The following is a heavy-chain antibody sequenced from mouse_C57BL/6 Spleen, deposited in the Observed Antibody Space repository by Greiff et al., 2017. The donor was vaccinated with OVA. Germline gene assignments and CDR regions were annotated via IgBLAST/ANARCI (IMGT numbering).Heavy chain of an antibody. Sequence: EVQLQQFGPELVKPGASVKMFCKASGYTFPDHNMHWVKQSHGKSLEWIGDINSNNCGTSYHQKFKGKATLTVNKSSNTASMELLRLTSEGPAVDFCARGGDSFDYWGQGTTLTVSS. CDR2: INSNNCGT. CDR1: GYTFPDHN. CDR3: ARGGDSFDY. J-gene: IGHJ2*01. V-gene: IGHV1-22*01.